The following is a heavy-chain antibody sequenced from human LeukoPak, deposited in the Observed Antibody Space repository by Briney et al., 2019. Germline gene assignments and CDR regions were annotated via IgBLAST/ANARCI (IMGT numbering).Heavy chain of an antibody. CDR3: ARTEWGYYYDSSGYYLGSGFDY. J-gene: IGHJ4*02. D-gene: IGHD3-22*01. V-gene: IGHV3-7*01. CDR1: GFTFSSYW. Sequence: GGSLRLSCAASGFTFSSYWMSWVRQAPGKGLEWVANIKQDGSEKYYVDSVKGRFTFSRDNAKNSLYLQMNSLRAEDTAVYYCARTEWGYYYDSSGYYLGSGFDYWGQGTLVTVSS. CDR2: IKQDGSEK.